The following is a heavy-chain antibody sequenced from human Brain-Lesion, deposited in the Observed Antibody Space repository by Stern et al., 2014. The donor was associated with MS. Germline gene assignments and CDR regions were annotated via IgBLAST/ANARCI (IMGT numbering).Heavy chain of an antibody. J-gene: IGHJ6*02. V-gene: IGHV4-61*02. CDR2: IFNSGST. CDR1: GGSISSGGYY. D-gene: IGHD2-2*01. CDR3: ARGRVVPGFQYYATDV. Sequence: QVQLVQSGPGLVKPSQTLSLSCTVSGGSISSGGYYWSWIRQPAGKGLEWIGRIFNSGSTSYNPSLKSPGTISIDQSKNQFSLRLNSMTAADTAVYYCARGRVVPGFQYYATDVWGQGTTVIVSS.